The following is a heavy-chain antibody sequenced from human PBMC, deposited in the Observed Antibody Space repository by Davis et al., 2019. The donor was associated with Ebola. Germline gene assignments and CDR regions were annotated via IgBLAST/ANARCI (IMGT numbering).Heavy chain of an antibody. V-gene: IGHV4-39*01. Sequence: SETLSLTCTVSGCSISSSSYYWGWIRQPPGKGLEWIGSIYYSGSTYYNPSLQSRVTISVDTSKNQFSLKLSSVTAADTAVYYCARGGGYGGYGMDVWGQGTTVTVSS. CDR2: IYYSGST. J-gene: IGHJ6*02. D-gene: IGHD2-15*01. CDR3: ARGGGYGGYGMDV. CDR1: GCSISSSSYY.